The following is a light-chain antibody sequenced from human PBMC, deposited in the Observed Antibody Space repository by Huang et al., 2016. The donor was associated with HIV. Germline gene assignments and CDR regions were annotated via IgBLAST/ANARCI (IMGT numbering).Light chain of an antibody. J-gene: IGKJ1*01. CDR1: QSVSSN. Sequence: EIVMTQSPATLSVSPGERATLSCRASQSVSSNLDWYQQKPGQAPRLLIYAASTRATGIPARFSGSGSGTEFTLTISSLQSEDFAVYYCQQYNNWPRTFGQGTKVEIK. CDR2: AAS. CDR3: QQYNNWPRT. V-gene: IGKV3-15*01.